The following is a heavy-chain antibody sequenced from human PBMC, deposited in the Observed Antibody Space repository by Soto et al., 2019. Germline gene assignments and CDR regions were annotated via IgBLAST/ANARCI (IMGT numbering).Heavy chain of an antibody. Sequence: QVQLVQSGAEVKKPGASVKVSCKASGYTFTGYYRHWVRQAPGQGREWMGWINPNSGGTNYAQKCQGRVTMTRATSISPAYMELSRLRSDDTAVYYCARAEGADYGDYDYWGQGTLVTVSS. CDR3: ARAEGADYGDYDY. V-gene: IGHV1-2*02. D-gene: IGHD4-17*01. CDR2: INPNSGGT. J-gene: IGHJ4*02. CDR1: GYTFTGYY.